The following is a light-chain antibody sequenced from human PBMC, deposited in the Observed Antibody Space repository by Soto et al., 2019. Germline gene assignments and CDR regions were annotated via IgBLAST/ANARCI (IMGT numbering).Light chain of an antibody. Sequence: EVVLTQSPGTLSLSPGQRATLYCRASHTISSSYLAWYQQNPGQAPRLLIYAISDRATGVPDRFRGSGSGTDFTLTITRLEPEDFAVYFCQQYDSLPRTFGQGTRVEIK. V-gene: IGKV3-20*01. J-gene: IGKJ1*01. CDR3: QQYDSLPRT. CDR1: HTISSSY. CDR2: AIS.